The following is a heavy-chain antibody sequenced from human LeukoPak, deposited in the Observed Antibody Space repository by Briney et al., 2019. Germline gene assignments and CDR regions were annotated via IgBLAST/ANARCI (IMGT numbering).Heavy chain of an antibody. Sequence: GGSLRLSCTASGFTFGDYAMTWVRQAPGKGLEWVGFIRSKIYGGTPEYAASVKGRFTISRDDSKGIAYPQMNSLKTEDTAVYYCTRDQTPYYWGQGTLVTVSS. V-gene: IGHV3-49*04. J-gene: IGHJ4*02. CDR3: TRDQTPYY. CDR1: GFTFGDYA. CDR2: IRSKIYGGTP.